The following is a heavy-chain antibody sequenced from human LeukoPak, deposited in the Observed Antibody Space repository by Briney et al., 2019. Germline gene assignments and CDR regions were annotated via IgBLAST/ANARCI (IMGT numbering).Heavy chain of an antibody. CDR2: IYYSGFT. V-gene: IGHV4-61*01. CDR1: GGSISSSNW. J-gene: IGHJ6*02. Sequence: PSETLSLTCAVSGGSISSSNWWSWIRQPPGKGLEWIGYIYYSGFTNYNPSLKRRVTISLDTSKNQFSLRLSSVTAADTAVYYCARDQIRVGEDYGMDVWGQGTTVTVSS. D-gene: IGHD2-2*01. CDR3: ARDQIRVGEDYGMDV.